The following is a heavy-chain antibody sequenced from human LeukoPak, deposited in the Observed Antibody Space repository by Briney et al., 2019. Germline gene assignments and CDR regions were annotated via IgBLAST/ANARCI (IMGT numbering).Heavy chain of an antibody. CDR2: VCHDGGT. CDR3: AKEGRDSDGYNGWFEP. Sequence: KASETLSLTCTVSGGSITSGAYCWSWIRQPPGKGLEWIGYVCHDGGTSYDPSLKSRVTVAIDTSKNQFSLNLNSVTAADTAVFFCAKEGRDSDGYNGWFEPWGQGTLVTVPS. CDR1: GGSITSGAYC. V-gene: IGHV4-31*03. D-gene: IGHD5-24*01. J-gene: IGHJ5*02.